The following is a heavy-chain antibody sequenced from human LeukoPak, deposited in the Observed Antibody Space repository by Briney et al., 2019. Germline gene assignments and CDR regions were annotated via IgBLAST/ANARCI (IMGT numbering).Heavy chain of an antibody. V-gene: IGHV4-59*01. CDR2: IYYSGST. CDR1: GDSISSYY. J-gene: IGHJ5*02. CDR3: AKGNWNDA. Sequence: PSETLSLTCTVSGDSISSYYWSWVRQPPGKGLEWIGYIYYSGSTKYNPSLQSPVTMSLDTSKSQFSLQLNSVTAADTAVYYCAKGNWNDAWGQGTPVTVSS.